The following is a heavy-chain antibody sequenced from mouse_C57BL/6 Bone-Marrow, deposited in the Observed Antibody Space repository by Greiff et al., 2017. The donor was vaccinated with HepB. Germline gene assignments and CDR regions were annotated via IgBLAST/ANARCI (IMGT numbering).Heavy chain of an antibody. CDR3: AKPLYYYGSSLYYAMDY. CDR1: GFSLTSYG. V-gene: IGHV2-9*01. J-gene: IGHJ4*01. D-gene: IGHD1-1*01. CDR2: IWGGGST. Sequence: VQLVESGPGLVAPSQSLSITCTVSGFSLTSYGVDWVRQPPGKGLEWLGVIWGGGSTNYNSALMSRLSISKDNSKSQVFLKMNSLQADDTAMYYCAKPLYYYGSSLYYAMDYWGQGTSVTVSS.